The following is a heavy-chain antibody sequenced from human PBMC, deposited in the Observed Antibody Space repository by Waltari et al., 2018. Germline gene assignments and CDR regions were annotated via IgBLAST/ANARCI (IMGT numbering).Heavy chain of an antibody. V-gene: IGHV3-53*01. Sequence: EVQLVESGGGLIQPGGSLRLSCAAPGFTVSSNYLSWVRQAPGKGMARVSVIYSCGSTYYAVSVKGRFIISRDNSKNTLYLQMNSLRAEDTAVYYCASTTCGGSCYGGDDYYYYGMDVWGQGTTVTVSS. CDR1: GFTVSSNY. D-gene: IGHD2-15*01. CDR3: ASTTCGGSCYGGDDYYYYGMDV. J-gene: IGHJ6*02. CDR2: IYSCGST.